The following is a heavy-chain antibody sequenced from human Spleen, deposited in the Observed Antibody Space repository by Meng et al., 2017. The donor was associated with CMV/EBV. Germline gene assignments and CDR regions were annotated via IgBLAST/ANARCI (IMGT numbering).Heavy chain of an antibody. CDR2: IKQDGSEK. Sequence: GGSLRLSCAASGFTFSSYSMNWVRQAPGKGLEWVANIKQDGSEKYYVDSVKGRFTISRDNAKNSLYLQMNSLRAEDTAVYYCARDRIVVVPAASDYWGQGTLVTVSS. D-gene: IGHD2-2*01. J-gene: IGHJ4*02. CDR1: GFTFSSYS. CDR3: ARDRIVVVPAASDY. V-gene: IGHV3-7*01.